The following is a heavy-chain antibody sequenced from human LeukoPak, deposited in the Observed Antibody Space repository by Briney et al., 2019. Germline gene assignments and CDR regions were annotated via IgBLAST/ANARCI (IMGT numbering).Heavy chain of an antibody. CDR2: ISAYNGNT. V-gene: IGHV1-18*01. CDR1: GYTFTSYG. CDR3: ARDRGYSYAARYYYYMDV. J-gene: IGHJ6*03. Sequence: AASVKVSCKASGYTFTSYGISWVRQAPGQGLEWMGWISAYNGNTNYAQKLQGRVTMTTDTSTSTAYMELRSLRSDDTAVYYCARDRGYSYAARYYYYMDVWGKGTTVTVSS. D-gene: IGHD5-18*01.